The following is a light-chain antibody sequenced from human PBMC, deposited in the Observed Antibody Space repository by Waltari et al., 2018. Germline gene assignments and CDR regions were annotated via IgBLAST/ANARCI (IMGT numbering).Light chain of an antibody. CDR2: KVS. CDR1: QSLVHSDGNTY. CDR3: MQGTHWWT. Sequence: DVVMTQSPLFLPVTLGQPASISCRSSQSLVHSDGNTYLNWFHQRPGQSPRRLIYKVSNRDSGVPDRFSGSGSGTDFTLKISRVEAEDVGFYYCMQGTHWWTFGQGTKVEIK. V-gene: IGKV2-30*02. J-gene: IGKJ1*01.